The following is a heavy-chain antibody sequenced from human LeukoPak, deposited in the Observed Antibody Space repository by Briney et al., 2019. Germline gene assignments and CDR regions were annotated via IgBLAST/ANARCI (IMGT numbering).Heavy chain of an antibody. CDR3: ARDYGGATGDLDY. Sequence: ASVKVSCKASGYTFTGYYMHWVRQAPGQGLEWMGRINPNSGGTNYAQKFQGRVTMTRDTSISTAYMELSRLRSDDTAVYYCARDYGGATGDLDYWGQGTLVTVSS. V-gene: IGHV1-2*06. CDR1: GYTFTGYY. J-gene: IGHJ4*02. D-gene: IGHD3-16*01. CDR2: INPNSGGT.